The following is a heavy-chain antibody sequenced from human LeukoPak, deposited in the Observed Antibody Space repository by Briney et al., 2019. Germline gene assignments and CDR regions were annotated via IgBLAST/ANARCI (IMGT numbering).Heavy chain of an antibody. CDR1: GGSLSSYY. CDR3: ARDQYSSSWYDY. J-gene: IGHJ4*02. CDR2: IYHSGST. V-gene: IGHV4-38-2*02. D-gene: IGHD6-13*01. Sequence: PSETLSLTCTVSGGSLSSYYWSWIRQPPGKGLEWIGSIYHSGSTYYNSSLKSRVIISVDTSKNQFSLKLNSVTAADTAVYYCARDQYSSSWYDYWGQGTLVTVSS.